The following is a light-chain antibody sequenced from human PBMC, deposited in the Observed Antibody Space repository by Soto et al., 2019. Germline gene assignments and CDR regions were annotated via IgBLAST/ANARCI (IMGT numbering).Light chain of an antibody. V-gene: IGKV3-15*01. Sequence: EIVMTQSPATLSVSPGERATISCRASQSISSKVGWYQQKPGQAPRLLIYGASTRATGVPHRFSGSGSGTEFTLTISSLQSEDVAVYYCQQYKIWSSITFGQGTRLEIK. CDR2: GAS. CDR3: QQYKIWSSIT. CDR1: QSISSK. J-gene: IGKJ5*01.